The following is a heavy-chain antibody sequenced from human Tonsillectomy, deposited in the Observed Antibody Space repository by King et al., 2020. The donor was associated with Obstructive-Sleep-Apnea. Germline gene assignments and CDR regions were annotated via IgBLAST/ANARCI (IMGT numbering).Heavy chain of an antibody. CDR3: AHMTTVNYYYYYGMDV. CDR1: GFTFSSYA. Sequence: VQLVESGGGVVQPGRSLRLSCAASGFTFSSYAMHWVRQAPGKGLEWVAVTSYDGSNKYYADSVKGRFTISRDNSKNTLYLQMNSLRAEDTAVYYCAHMTTVNYYYYYGMDVWSQGTTVTVSS. V-gene: IGHV3-30*04. J-gene: IGHJ6*02. CDR2: TSYDGSNK. D-gene: IGHD4-17*01.